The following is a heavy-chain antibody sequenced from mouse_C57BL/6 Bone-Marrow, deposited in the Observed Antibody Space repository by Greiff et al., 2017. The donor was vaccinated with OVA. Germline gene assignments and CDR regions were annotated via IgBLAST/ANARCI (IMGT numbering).Heavy chain of an antibody. CDR1: GYTFTSYW. V-gene: IGHV1-64*01. D-gene: IGHD2-1*01. Sequence: QVQLQQPGAELVKPGASVKLSCKASGYTFTSYWMHWVKQRPGQGLEWIGMIHPNSGSTNYNEKFKSKATLTVDKSSSTAYMQLSSLTSEDSAVYYCARAPLLGAWFAYWGQGTLDTVSA. CDR2: IHPNSGST. J-gene: IGHJ3*01. CDR3: ARAPLLGAWFAY.